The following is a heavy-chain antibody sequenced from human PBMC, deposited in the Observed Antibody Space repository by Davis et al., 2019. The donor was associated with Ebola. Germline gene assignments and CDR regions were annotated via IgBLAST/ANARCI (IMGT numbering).Heavy chain of an antibody. D-gene: IGHD4-17*01. CDR1: GFTFSSYG. V-gene: IGHV3-33*08. J-gene: IGHJ4*02. CDR3: ASADYGDYAFDY. CDR2: IWYDGSNK. Sequence: GESLKISCAASGFTFSSYGMRWVRQAPGKGLEWVAVIWYDGSNKYYADSVKGRFTISRDNSKNTLYLQMNSLRAEDTAVYYCASADYGDYAFDYWGQGTLVTVSS.